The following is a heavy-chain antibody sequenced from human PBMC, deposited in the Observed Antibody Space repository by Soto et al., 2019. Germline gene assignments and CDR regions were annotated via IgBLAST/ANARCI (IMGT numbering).Heavy chain of an antibody. J-gene: IGHJ4*02. V-gene: IGHV4-61*01. CDR3: ARLTSAAVSTGGFDY. CDR2: IYYTGRT. Sequence: QVQLQESGPGLVKPSETLSLTCSVSGGSVSSGSNYWSWIRQPPGKRLEWIGYIYYTGRTNYKPSLKRRVTISVDPSQNQFSLKLSSVTAADTAVYYCARLTSAAVSTGGFDYWGQGTLVTVSS. D-gene: IGHD4-17*01. CDR1: GGSVSSGSNY.